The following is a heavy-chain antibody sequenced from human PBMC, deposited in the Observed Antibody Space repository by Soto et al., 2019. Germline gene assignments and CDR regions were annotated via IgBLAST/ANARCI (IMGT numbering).Heavy chain of an antibody. Sequence: ASVKVSCKASGYTFTDYYVHWVRQAPGQGLEWMGWINPNSGGTKSAQKFQGRVTMTRDTSISTAYMELSRLRSDDTAVYYRARRKGDYYDSSGYHYYFDYWGQGTLVTVSS. J-gene: IGHJ4*02. D-gene: IGHD3-22*01. CDR1: GYTFTDYY. CDR2: INPNSGGT. V-gene: IGHV1-2*02. CDR3: ARRKGDYYDSSGYHYYFDY.